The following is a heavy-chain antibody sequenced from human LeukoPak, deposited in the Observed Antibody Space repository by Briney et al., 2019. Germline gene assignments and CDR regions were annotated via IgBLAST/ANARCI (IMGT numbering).Heavy chain of an antibody. V-gene: IGHV3-9*01. Sequence: GGSLRLSCAASGFTFDDYAMHWVRQAPGKGLEWVSGISWNSGSIGYADPVKGRFTISRDNAKNSLYLQMNSLRAEDTALYYCAKGARWDYSGVDYWGQGTLVTVSS. D-gene: IGHD3-10*01. CDR2: ISWNSGSI. CDR1: GFTFDDYA. J-gene: IGHJ4*02. CDR3: AKGARWDYSGVDY.